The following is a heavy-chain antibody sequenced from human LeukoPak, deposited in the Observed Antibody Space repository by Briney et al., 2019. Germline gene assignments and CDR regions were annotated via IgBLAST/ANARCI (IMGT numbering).Heavy chain of an antibody. CDR3: ARETGSAVGSTDFDY. D-gene: IGHD4-17*01. V-gene: IGHV3-30-3*01. J-gene: IGHJ4*02. Sequence: GGSLRLSCAASGFTFSSYAIHWVRQAPGKGLEWVAVISYDGSNKYYADSVKGRFTISRDNSKNTLYLQMNSLRAEDTAVYYCARETGSAVGSTDFDYWGQGTLVTVSS. CDR2: ISYDGSNK. CDR1: GFTFSSYA.